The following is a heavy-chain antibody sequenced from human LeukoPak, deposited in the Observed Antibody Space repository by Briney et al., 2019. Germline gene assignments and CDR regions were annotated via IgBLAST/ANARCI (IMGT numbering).Heavy chain of an antibody. D-gene: IGHD3-10*02. V-gene: IGHV3-74*01. CDR1: GFTFSNYW. CDR3: TRSVFPYYFDC. Sequence: GGSLRLSCVASGFTFSNYWIHWVRQAPGKGLVWISRTNNDGSSTTYADFVKGRFTSSRDNAKNTLYLQMDSLRAEDTAVYYCTRSVFPYYFDCWGQGTLVTVSS. J-gene: IGHJ4*02. CDR2: TNNDGSST.